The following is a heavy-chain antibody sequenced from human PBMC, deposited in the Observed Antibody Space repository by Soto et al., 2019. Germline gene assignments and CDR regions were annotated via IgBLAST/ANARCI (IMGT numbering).Heavy chain of an antibody. V-gene: IGHV3-23*01. D-gene: IGHD2-8*01. CDR1: GFTFSSYA. CDR2: ISGSGGST. CDR3: AKDLRVLMVYAIDY. J-gene: IGHJ4*02. Sequence: EVQLLESGGGLVQPGGSLRLSCAASGFTFSSYAMSWVRQAPGKGLEWVSAISGSGGSTYYADSVKGRFTISRDNSNHTLYLQMNSLRAEDTAVYYCAKDLRVLMVYAIDYWGQGTLVTVSS.